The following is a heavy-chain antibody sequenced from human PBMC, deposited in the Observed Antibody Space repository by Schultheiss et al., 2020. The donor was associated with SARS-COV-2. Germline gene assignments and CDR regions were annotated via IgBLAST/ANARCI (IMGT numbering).Heavy chain of an antibody. V-gene: IGHV3-33*05. D-gene: IGHD2-15*01. Sequence: GGSLRLSCGASGFTFSSYGMHWVRQAPGKGLEWVAVIQYDGDNKYYADSVKGRFTISRDNSKNTLYLQMNSLRAEDTALYYCARDPEYCSGGSCYLDYWGQGTLVTVSS. CDR1: GFTFSSYG. CDR3: ARDPEYCSGGSCYLDY. J-gene: IGHJ4*02. CDR2: IQYDGDNK.